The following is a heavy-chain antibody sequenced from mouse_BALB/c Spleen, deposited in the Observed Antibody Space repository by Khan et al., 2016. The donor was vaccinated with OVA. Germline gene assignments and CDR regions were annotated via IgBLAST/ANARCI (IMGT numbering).Heavy chain of an antibody. V-gene: IGHV1S81*02. CDR1: GYTFTNYW. J-gene: IGHJ2*01. D-gene: IGHD2-10*01. CDR3: ARNAYFGNYLDY. CDR2: IYPTDGRT. Sequence: QVHVKQSGAELVKPGASVKVSCKASGYTFTNYWVHWVKQRPGQGLEWIGEIYPTDGRTNYNEKFKSKATLTVDKSSNTASIQLSSLTSEDSAVYYCARNAYFGNYLDYWGQGTTLTVSS.